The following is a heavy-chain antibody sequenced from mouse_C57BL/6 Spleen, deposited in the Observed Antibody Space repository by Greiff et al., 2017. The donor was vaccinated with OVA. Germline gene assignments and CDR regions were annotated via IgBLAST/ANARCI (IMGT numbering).Heavy chain of an antibody. V-gene: IGHV1-54*01. CDR2: INPGSGGT. J-gene: IGHJ4*01. D-gene: IGHD4-1*01. CDR1: GYAFTNYL. CDR3: ARGELGRRAMDY. Sequence: QVQLKESGAELVRPGTSVKVSCKASGYAFTNYLIEWVKQRPGQGLEWIGVINPGSGGTNYNEKFKGKATLTADKSSSTAYMQLSSLTSEDSAVYFCARGELGRRAMDYWGQGTSVTVSS.